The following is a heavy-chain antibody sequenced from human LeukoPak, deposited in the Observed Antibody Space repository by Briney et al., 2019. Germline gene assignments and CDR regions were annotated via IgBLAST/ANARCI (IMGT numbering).Heavy chain of an antibody. Sequence: GGSLRLSCVASVFNFSNYAMHWVRQAPGKGLEWVAVISYGGSEKYYAESVKGRFTISRDNSKNTLSLQMNSLKPEDTAVFYCARSGSSGWVYYYYNYMDVWGKGTTVTVSS. CDR1: VFNFSNYA. V-gene: IGHV3-30*04. CDR3: ARSGSSGWVYYYYNYMDV. D-gene: IGHD6-19*01. J-gene: IGHJ6*03. CDR2: ISYGGSEK.